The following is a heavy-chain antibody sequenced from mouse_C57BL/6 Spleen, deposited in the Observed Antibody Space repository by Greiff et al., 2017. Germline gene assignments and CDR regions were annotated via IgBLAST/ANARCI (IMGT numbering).Heavy chain of an antibody. Sequence: QVQLKQPGAELVRPGSSVKLSCKASGYTFTSYWMHWVKQRPIQGLEWIGNIDPSDSETHYNQKFKDKATLTVDKSSSTAYMQLSSLTSEDSAVYYCARNGYPYYAMDYWGQGTSVTVSS. CDR3: ARNGYPYYAMDY. D-gene: IGHD2-2*01. CDR2: IDPSDSET. J-gene: IGHJ4*01. CDR1: GYTFTSYW. V-gene: IGHV1-52*01.